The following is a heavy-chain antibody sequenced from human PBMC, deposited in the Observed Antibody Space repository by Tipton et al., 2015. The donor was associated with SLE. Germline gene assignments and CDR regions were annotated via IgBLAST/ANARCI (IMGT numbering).Heavy chain of an antibody. D-gene: IGHD3-16*01. CDR2: INHSGST. Sequence: TLSLTCTVSGGSISSGGYYWSWIRQPPGKGLEWIGEINHSGSTNYNPSLKSRVTISVDTSKNQFSLKLSSVTAADTAVYYCAIPRTSYDAFDIWGQGTMVTVSS. CDR3: AIPRTSYDAFDI. J-gene: IGHJ3*02. CDR1: GGSISSGGYY. V-gene: IGHV4-39*07.